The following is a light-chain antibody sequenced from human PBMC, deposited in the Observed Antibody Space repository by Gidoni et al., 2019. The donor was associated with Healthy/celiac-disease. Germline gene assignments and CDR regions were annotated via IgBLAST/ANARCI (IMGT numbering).Light chain of an antibody. J-gene: IGKJ4*01. CDR1: QDICNY. V-gene: IGKV1-33*01. CDR3: QQYDNLPLT. CDR2: DAS. Sequence: DIKMTQPTSSLSASVGDRVTITCQASQDICNYLNWYQQKPGKAPKLLIYDASNLETGFPSRFSGSGSGTDFTFTISSLQPEDIATYYCQQYDNLPLTFGGGTKVEIK.